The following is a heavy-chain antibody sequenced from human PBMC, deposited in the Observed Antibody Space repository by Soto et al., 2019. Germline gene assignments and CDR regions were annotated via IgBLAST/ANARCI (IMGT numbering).Heavy chain of an antibody. J-gene: IGHJ5*01. Sequence: PSETLSLTCTVSGGSISSYYWSWIRQPPGKGLEWIGYISYGVTTNYNPSLKSRVTISVDTSKNQFSLELSSVTAADTAVYYCARDRWFDSWGQGTLVTVSS. V-gene: IGHV4-59*01. CDR3: ARDRWFDS. CDR1: GGSISSYY. CDR2: ISYGVTT.